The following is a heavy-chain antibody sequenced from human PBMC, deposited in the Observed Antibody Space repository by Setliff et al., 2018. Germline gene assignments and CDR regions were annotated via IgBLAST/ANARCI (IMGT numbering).Heavy chain of an antibody. V-gene: IGHV7-4-1*02. D-gene: IGHD1-1*01. J-gene: IGHJ4*02. CDR2: INTHTGNP. Sequence: ASVKVSCKASGYTFIDYGMSWVRQAPGQSLEWMGWINTHTGNPTYAQGFTGRFVFSLDTSVSTAYRQISSLKAEDTALYYCARVGTGSLLDYWGQGTLVTVSP. CDR1: GYTFIDYG. CDR3: ARVGTGSLLDY.